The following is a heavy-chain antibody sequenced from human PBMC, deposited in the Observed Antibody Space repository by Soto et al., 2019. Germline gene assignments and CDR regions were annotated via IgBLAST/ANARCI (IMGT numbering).Heavy chain of an antibody. J-gene: IGHJ4*02. D-gene: IGHD6-13*01. CDR3: ASHGMRRTAAAGTTVLDY. Sequence: GGSLRLSCAASGFTFSSYGMHWVRQAPGKGLEWVAVIWYDGSNKYYADSVKGRSTISRDNSKNTLYLQMNSLRAEDTAVYYCASHGMRRTAAAGTTVLDYWGQGTLVTVSS. CDR2: IWYDGSNK. V-gene: IGHV3-33*01. CDR1: GFTFSSYG.